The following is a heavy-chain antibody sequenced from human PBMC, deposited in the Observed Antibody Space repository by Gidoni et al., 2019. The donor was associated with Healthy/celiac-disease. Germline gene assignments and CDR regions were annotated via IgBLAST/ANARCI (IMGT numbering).Heavy chain of an antibody. Sequence: QVQLQQWGAGLLKPSETLSLTCAVYGGSFSGYYWSWIRQPPGKGLEWIGEINHSGSTNYNPSLKSRVTISVDTSKNQFSLKLSSVTAADTAVYYCARALAAQLFDYWGQGTLVTVSS. V-gene: IGHV4-34*01. D-gene: IGHD1-1*01. CDR1: GGSFSGYY. J-gene: IGHJ4*02. CDR3: ARALAAQLFDY. CDR2: INHSGST.